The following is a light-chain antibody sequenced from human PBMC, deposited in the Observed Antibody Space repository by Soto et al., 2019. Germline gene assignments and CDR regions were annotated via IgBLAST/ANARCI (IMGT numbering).Light chain of an antibody. Sequence: DAVMTPSPLSLPVALGQPAAISCRSSQSLVYSDGNSYLNWLQQRPGQSPRRLIYKASNRDPGVPDRFSGSGSGTDFTLKITRVEAEDVGVYYCMQGTHWPWTFGQGTKVDIK. J-gene: IGKJ1*01. CDR3: MQGTHWPWT. CDR1: QSLVYSDGNSY. CDR2: KAS. V-gene: IGKV2-30*01.